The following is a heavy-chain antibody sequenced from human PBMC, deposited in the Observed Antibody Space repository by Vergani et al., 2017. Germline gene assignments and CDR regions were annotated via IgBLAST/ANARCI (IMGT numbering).Heavy chain of an antibody. CDR1: GYTFTSYA. J-gene: IGHJ6*02. CDR3: ARQMGRTYCSSTSCIAAHLDYYYYGMDV. CDR2: INTNTGNP. D-gene: IGHD2-2*01. V-gene: IGHV7-4-1*01. Sequence: QVQLVHSGSELKKPGASVKVSCKASGYTFTSYAMNWVRQAPGQGLEWMGWINTNTGNPTYAQGFTGRFVFSLATSVSTAYLQICSLKAEDTAVYYCARQMGRTYCSSTSCIAAHLDYYYYGMDVWGQGTTVTVSS.